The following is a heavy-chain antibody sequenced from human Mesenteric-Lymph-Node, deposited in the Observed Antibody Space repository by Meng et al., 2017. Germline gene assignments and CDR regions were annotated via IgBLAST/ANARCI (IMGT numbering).Heavy chain of an antibody. J-gene: IGHJ4*02. Sequence: GESLKISCAASGFTINNYGMHWVRQAPGKGLEWVAGVYSDGSKKVYADSVKGRFTISRDFSKNTLYLQMNSLTAEDTAVYYCARDLSVGSFDYGGQGTLVTVSS. V-gene: IGHV3-33*01. CDR2: VYSDGSKK. CDR3: ARDLSVGSFDY. D-gene: IGHD2-15*01. CDR1: GFTINNYG.